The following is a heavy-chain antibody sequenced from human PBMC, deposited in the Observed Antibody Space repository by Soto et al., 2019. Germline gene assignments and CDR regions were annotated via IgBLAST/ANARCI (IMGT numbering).Heavy chain of an antibody. V-gene: IGHV5-51*01. CDR2: IYPGDSDT. J-gene: IGHJ6*02. D-gene: IGHD6-19*01. CDR1: GYSFTSYW. CDR3: ARRGIAVAGTGAYYYYCMDV. Sequence: GESLKISCKGSGYSFTSYWIGWVRQMPGKGLEWMGIIYPGDSDTRYSPSFQGQVTISADKSISTAYLQWSSLKASDTAMYYCARRGIAVAGTGAYYYYCMDVWGQGTTVTVSS.